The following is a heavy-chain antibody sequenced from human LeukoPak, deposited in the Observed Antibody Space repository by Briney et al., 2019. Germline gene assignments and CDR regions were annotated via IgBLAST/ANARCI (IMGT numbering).Heavy chain of an antibody. D-gene: IGHD3-22*01. CDR2: ISSSGTTI. V-gene: IGHV3-48*03. J-gene: IGHJ3*02. CDR1: GFSFSSYE. CDR3: ARDPNSYDCSGSTGVFDI. Sequence: PGGSLRLSCAASGFSFSSYEMNGVRQAPGRGLEWVSYISSSGTTIYYADSVKGRFTISRDNAKNSLSLQMNSLRAEETAVYYCARDPNSYDCSGSTGVFDIWGQGTMVTVSS.